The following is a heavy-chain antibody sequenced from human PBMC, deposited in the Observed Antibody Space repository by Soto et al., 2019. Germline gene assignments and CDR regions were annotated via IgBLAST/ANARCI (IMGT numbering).Heavy chain of an antibody. V-gene: IGHV4-31*03. CDR1: GGSISSGGYY. CDR3: ARAAIQLWFGWVDY. Sequence: SETLSLTCTVSGGSISSGGYYWSWIRQHPGKGLEWIGYIYYSGSTYYNPSLKSRVTISVDTSKNQFSLKLSSVTAADTAVYYCARAAIQLWFGWVDYWVQGTLVTVSS. D-gene: IGHD5-18*01. CDR2: IYYSGST. J-gene: IGHJ4*02.